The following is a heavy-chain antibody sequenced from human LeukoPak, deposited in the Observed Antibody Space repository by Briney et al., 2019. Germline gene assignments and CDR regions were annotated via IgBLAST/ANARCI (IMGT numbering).Heavy chain of an antibody. D-gene: IGHD3-22*01. CDR3: ARDRYYDSSGYLPFDY. CDR1: GGSISSYY. CDR2: IYTSGST. Sequence: SPSETLSLTCTVSGGSISSYYWSWIRQPAGKGLEWIGRIYTSGSTNYNPSLKSRVTMSVDTSKNQFSLKLSSVTAADTAVYYCARDRYYDSSGYLPFDYWGQGTLVTVSS. V-gene: IGHV4-4*07. J-gene: IGHJ4*02.